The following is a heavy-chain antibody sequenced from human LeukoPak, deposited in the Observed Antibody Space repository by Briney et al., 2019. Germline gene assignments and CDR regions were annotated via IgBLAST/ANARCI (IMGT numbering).Heavy chain of an antibody. D-gene: IGHD3-16*01. CDR1: GGTFSSYA. Sequence: SVKVSCKASGGTFSSYAISWVRQAPGQGLEWMGGIIPIFGTANYAQKFQGRVTITTDESTSTAYMELSSLRSEDTAVYYCARVGDGWTPPWGTYYYYMDVWGKGATVTVSS. CDR2: IIPIFGTA. CDR3: ARVGDGWTPPWGTYYYYMDV. J-gene: IGHJ6*03. V-gene: IGHV1-69*05.